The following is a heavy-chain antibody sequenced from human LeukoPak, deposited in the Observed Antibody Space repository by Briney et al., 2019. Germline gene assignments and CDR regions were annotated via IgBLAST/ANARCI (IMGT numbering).Heavy chain of an antibody. Sequence: GGSLRLSCAASRFTLENYAMSWVRHTPEKGLEWVAGINWSGGTTGYADSVKGRFTVSRDNAKNSLSLEMNSLRVEDTALYHCARGVFASDPSGVDAFDLWGQGSVVTVSS. J-gene: IGHJ3*01. CDR2: INWSGGTT. CDR1: RFTLENYA. CDR3: ARGVFASDPSGVDAFDL. D-gene: IGHD2-15*01. V-gene: IGHV3-20*01.